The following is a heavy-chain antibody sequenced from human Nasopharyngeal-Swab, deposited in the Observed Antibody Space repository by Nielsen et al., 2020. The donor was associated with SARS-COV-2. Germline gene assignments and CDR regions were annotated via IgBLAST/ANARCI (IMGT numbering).Heavy chain of an antibody. J-gene: IGHJ6*03. CDR1: GFTFSSYG. CDR2: VANDAGFK. CDR3: TTGKRGPSYYMDV. Sequence: GESLKISCEASGFTFSSYGMHWVRQAPGKGLEWVAVVANDAGFKHYADSVKGRFTISRDNSENTLSLQMNSLRPEDTAVYYCTTGKRGPSYYMDVWGKGTTVTVSS. V-gene: IGHV3-30*19. D-gene: IGHD1-14*01.